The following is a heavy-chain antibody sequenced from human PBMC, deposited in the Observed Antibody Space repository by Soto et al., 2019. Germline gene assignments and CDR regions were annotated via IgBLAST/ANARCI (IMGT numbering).Heavy chain of an antibody. CDR3: ARGGLGITFGGVIVFEYYYYGMDV. J-gene: IGHJ6*02. D-gene: IGHD3-16*02. V-gene: IGHV4-31*03. Sequence: QVQLQESGPGLVKPSQTLSLTCTVSGGSISSGGYYWSWIRQHPGKGLEWIGYIYYSGSTYYNPSLKSRVTISVDTSKNQFSLKLSSVTAADTAVYYCARGGLGITFGGVIVFEYYYYGMDVWGQGTTVTVSS. CDR2: IYYSGST. CDR1: GGSISSGGYY.